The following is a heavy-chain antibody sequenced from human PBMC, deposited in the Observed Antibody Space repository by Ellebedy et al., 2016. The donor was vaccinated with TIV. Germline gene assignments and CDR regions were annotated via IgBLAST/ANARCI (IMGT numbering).Heavy chain of an antibody. J-gene: IGHJ5*02. V-gene: IGHV5-10-1*01. CDR3: ERHRPAAPLDP. Sequence: GESLKISCKGSGYSFTSYWISWVRQMPGQGLEWMGRIDPSDSYTNYSPSFQGHVTSSADKSISTAYLQWSSLKASDTAMYYCERHRPAAPLDPWGQGTLVAVSS. CDR2: IDPSDSYT. CDR1: GYSFTSYW. D-gene: IGHD2-2*01.